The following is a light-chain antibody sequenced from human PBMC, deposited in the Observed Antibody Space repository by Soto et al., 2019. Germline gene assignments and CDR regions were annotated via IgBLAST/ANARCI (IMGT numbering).Light chain of an antibody. Sequence: DIVMTQSPDSLAVSLGERATINCKSSQSVLYSSNNKNYLAWYQQKPGHTPKLLIYWASTRESVVPDRFSGSGSWTDFTLTISSLQAEDVAVYYCQQYYSPPITFGQGTRLEIK. CDR2: WAS. CDR1: QSVLYSSNNKNY. CDR3: QQYYSPPIT. J-gene: IGKJ5*01. V-gene: IGKV4-1*01.